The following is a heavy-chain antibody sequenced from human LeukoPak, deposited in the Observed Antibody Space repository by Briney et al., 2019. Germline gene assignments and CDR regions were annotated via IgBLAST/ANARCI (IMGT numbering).Heavy chain of an antibody. CDR3: ARHSSGWYYFDY. Sequence: GGSLRLSCAASGFTVSSNYMSWVRQAPGKGLEWVSVIYSGGNTYYADSVKGRFTISRDNSKNTLYLHMNSLRAEDTAVYYCARHSSGWYYFDYWGQGTLVTASS. V-gene: IGHV3-66*04. D-gene: IGHD6-19*01. CDR1: GFTVSSNY. J-gene: IGHJ4*02. CDR2: IYSGGNT.